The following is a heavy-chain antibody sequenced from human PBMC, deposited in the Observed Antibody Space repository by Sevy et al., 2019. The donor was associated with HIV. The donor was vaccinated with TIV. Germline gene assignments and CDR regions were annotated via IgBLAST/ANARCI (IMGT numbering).Heavy chain of an antibody. D-gene: IGHD6-13*01. Sequence: GESLKISCAASGFTFSHYGMHWVRQAPGKGLEWVTFIQYDGNNKYYADSVKGRFTISRDNSKNMFFLHMNDLRAEDTDLYYCAKNTAAAGVGGFDYWGQGALVTVSS. CDR2: IQYDGNNK. CDR3: AKNTAAAGVGGFDY. V-gene: IGHV3-30*02. CDR1: GFTFSHYG. J-gene: IGHJ4*02.